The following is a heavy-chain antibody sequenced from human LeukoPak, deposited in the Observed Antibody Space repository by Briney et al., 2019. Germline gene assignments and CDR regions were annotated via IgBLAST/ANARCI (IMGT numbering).Heavy chain of an antibody. J-gene: IGHJ4*02. Sequence: ASVKVSCKASGYTFTGYYMHSVRQAPGQGLEWMGWINPNSGGTNYAQKFQGRVTMTRDTSISTAYMELSRLRSDDTAVYYCARGTDYYDSSGYYTDYWGQGTLVTVSS. V-gene: IGHV1-2*02. CDR2: INPNSGGT. CDR3: ARGTDYYDSSGYYTDY. D-gene: IGHD3-22*01. CDR1: GYTFTGYY.